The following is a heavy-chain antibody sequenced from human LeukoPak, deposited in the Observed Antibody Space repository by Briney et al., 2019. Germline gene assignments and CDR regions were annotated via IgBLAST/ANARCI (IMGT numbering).Heavy chain of an antibody. CDR3: ARDPWELNWCLDY. D-gene: IGHD1-26*01. CDR2: ISYDGSNK. CDR1: GFTFSSYA. Sequence: GGSLRLSCAASGFTFSSYAMHWVRQAPGKGLEWVAVISYDGSNKYYADSVKGRFTISRDNSKNTLYLQMNSLRAEDTAVYYCARDPWELNWCLDYWGQGTLVTVSS. V-gene: IGHV3-30-3*01. J-gene: IGHJ4*02.